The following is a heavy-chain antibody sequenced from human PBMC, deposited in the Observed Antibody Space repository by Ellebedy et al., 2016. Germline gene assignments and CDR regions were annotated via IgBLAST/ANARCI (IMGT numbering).Heavy chain of an antibody. CDR3: ARTNYYDSSGYSVVYFDY. CDR2: IIPIFGTA. V-gene: IGHV1-69*13. Sequence: SVKVSCXASGGTFSSYAISWVRQAPGQGLEWMGGIIPIFGTANYAQKFQGRVTITADESTSTAYMELSSLRSEDTAVYYCARTNYYDSSGYSVVYFDYWGQGTLVTVSS. CDR1: GGTFSSYA. D-gene: IGHD3-22*01. J-gene: IGHJ4*02.